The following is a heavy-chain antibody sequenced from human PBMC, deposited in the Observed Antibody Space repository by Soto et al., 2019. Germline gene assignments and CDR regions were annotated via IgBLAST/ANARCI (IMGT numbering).Heavy chain of an antibody. V-gene: IGHV3-21*01. J-gene: IGHJ3*02. CDR3: ARGYCSGGSSILMCYIRYAFDI. CDR1: GFTFSSYS. D-gene: IGHD2-15*01. CDR2: ISSSSSYI. Sequence: GGSLRLSCAASGFTFSSYSMNWVRQAPGKGLEWVSSISSSSSYIYYADSVKGRFTISRDNAKNSLYLQMNSLRAEDTAVYYCARGYCSGGSSILMCYIRYAFDIWGQGTMVTVSS.